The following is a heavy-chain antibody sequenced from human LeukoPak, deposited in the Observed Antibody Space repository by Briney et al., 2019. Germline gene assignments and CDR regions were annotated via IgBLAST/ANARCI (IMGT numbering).Heavy chain of an antibody. CDR3: ARSPYSQGVTFDY. Sequence: EASETLSLTCTVSGGSISSYYWSWIRQPPGKGLEWIGYIYYSGSTNYNPSLKSRVTISVDTSKNQFSLKLSSVTAADTAVYYCARSPYSQGVTFDYWGQGTLVTVSP. CDR1: GGSISSYY. J-gene: IGHJ4*02. CDR2: IYYSGST. D-gene: IGHD3-3*01. V-gene: IGHV4-59*01.